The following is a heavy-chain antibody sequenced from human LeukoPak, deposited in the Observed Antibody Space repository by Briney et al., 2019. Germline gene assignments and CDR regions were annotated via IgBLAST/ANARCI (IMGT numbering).Heavy chain of an antibody. V-gene: IGHV4-4*09. Sequence: SETLSLTCTVSGGSISDYYWSWVRQPPGKGLEWLGYIYTSGSTNYNPSLKSRVTISADTSKNQFSLKLSSVTAADTAVYYCARLSAAVHLGAFDLWGQGTMVTVSS. CDR2: IYTSGST. D-gene: IGHD3-3*01. J-gene: IGHJ3*01. CDR3: ARLSAAVHLGAFDL. CDR1: GGSISDYY.